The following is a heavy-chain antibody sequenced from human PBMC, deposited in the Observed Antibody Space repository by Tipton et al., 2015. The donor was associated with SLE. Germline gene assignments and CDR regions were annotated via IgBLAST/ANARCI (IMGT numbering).Heavy chain of an antibody. D-gene: IGHD4-17*01. V-gene: IGHV4-34*01. J-gene: IGHJ3*02. CDR1: GGSFSGYY. CDR2: INHSGST. Sequence: TLSLTCAVYGGSFSGYYWSWIRQPPGKGLEWIGEINHSGSTNYNPSLKSRVTISVDTSKNQFSLKLSSVTAADTAVYYCARVGVPLDTVTTFRAFDIWGQGTMVTVSS. CDR3: ARVGVPLDTVTTFRAFDI.